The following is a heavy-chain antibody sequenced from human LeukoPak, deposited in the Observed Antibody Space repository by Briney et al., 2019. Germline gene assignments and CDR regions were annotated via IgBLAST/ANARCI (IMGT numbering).Heavy chain of an antibody. D-gene: IGHD6-19*01. CDR1: GYSISSGYY. CDR3: ARDPAVEYFDL. J-gene: IGHJ2*01. CDR2: IYHSGST. Sequence: SETLSLSCTVSGYSISSGYYWGWIRQPPGKGLEWIGSIYHSGSTYYNPSLKSRVTISVDTSKNQFSLKLSSVTAADTAVYYCARDPAVEYFDLWGRGTLVTVSS. V-gene: IGHV4-38-2*02.